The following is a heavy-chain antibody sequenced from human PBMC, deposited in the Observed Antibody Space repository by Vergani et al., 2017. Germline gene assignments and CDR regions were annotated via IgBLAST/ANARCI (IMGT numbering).Heavy chain of an antibody. V-gene: IGHV3-23*04. CDR3: AKTSNYDFWSGYYMGLDY. D-gene: IGHD3-3*01. J-gene: IGHJ4*02. CDR2: ISGSGGST. CDR1: GFTFSSYA. Sequence: VHLVESGGGVVQPGRSLRLSCVVSGFTFSSYAMSWVRQAPGKGLEWVSAISGSGGSTYYADSVKGRFTISRDNSKNTLYLQMNSLRAEDTAVYYCAKTSNYDFWSGYYMGLDYWGQGTLVTVSS.